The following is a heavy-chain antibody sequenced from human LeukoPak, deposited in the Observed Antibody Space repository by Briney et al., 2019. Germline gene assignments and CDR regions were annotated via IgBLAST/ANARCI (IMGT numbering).Heavy chain of an antibody. CDR1: GFTFSSYS. CDR3: AREFLENYDILTGYYLS. D-gene: IGHD3-9*01. J-gene: IGHJ5*02. V-gene: IGHV3-21*01. CDR2: ISSSSSYI. Sequence: GGSLRLSCAASGFTFSSYSMNWVRQAPGKGLEWVSSISSSSSYIYYADSVKGRFTISRDNPKNSLYLQMNSLRAEDTAVYYCAREFLENYDILTGYYLSWGQGTLVTVSS.